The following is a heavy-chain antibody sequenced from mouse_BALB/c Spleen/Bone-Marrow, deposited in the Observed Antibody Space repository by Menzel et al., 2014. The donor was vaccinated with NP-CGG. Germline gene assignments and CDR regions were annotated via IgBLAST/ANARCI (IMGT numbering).Heavy chain of an antibody. CDR2: IDPANGST. CDR1: GFNIKDTY. Sequence: EVKLQESGAELVKPGASVKLSCTASGFNIKDTYMHWVKQRPEQGLEWIGRIDPANGSTKYDPKFQGKATITADTSSNTAYLQLSSLTSEDTAVYYCARMITAYWGQGTLVTGSA. CDR3: ARMITAY. J-gene: IGHJ3*01. D-gene: IGHD2-4*01. V-gene: IGHV14-3*02.